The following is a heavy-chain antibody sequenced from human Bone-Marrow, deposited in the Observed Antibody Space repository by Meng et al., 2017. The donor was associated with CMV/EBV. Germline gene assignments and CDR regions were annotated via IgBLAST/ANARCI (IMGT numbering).Heavy chain of an antibody. Sequence: GESLKISCAASGFTFSVYAMNWVRQAPGKGLEWILYISSSGRTTYYADSVKGRFTISRDHSRKSLYLQMNSLRAEDTALYYCWRGRGDNWYYYGMDVWGQGTTVTVSS. J-gene: IGHJ6*02. CDR1: GFTFSVYA. CDR3: WRGRGDNWYYYGMDV. D-gene: IGHD1-1*01. V-gene: IGHV3-48*03. CDR2: ISSSGRTT.